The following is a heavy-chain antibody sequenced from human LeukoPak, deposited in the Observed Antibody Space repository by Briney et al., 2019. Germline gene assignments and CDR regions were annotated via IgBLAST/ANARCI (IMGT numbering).Heavy chain of an antibody. Sequence: SETLSLTCAVYGGSFSGYYWSWIRQPPGKGLEWIGEISHSGSTNYNPSLKSRVTISVDTSKNQFSLKLSSVTAADTAVYYCASQLRYFDAFDYWGQGTLVTVSS. J-gene: IGHJ4*02. CDR3: ASQLRYFDAFDY. CDR1: GGSFSGYY. D-gene: IGHD3-9*01. CDR2: ISHSGST. V-gene: IGHV4-34*01.